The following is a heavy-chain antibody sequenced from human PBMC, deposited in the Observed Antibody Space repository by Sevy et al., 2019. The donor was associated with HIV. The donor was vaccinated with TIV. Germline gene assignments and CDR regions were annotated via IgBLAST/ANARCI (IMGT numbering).Heavy chain of an antibody. CDR2: ISAYNGNT. CDR3: GRFGCTNVVCYLKESPLDY. CDR1: GYTFTSYG. J-gene: IGHJ4*02. D-gene: IGHD2-8*01. V-gene: IGHV1-18*01. Sequence: ASVKVSCKASGYTFTSYGISWVRQAPRQGLEWMGWISAYNGNTNYAQKLQGRVTMTTDTSTSTAYMELRSLRSDDTAVYYCGRFGCTNVVCYLKESPLDYWGQGTLVTVSS.